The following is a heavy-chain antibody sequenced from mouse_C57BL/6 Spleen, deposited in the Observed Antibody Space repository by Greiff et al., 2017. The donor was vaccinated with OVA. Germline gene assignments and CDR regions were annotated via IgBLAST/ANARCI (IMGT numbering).Heavy chain of an antibody. J-gene: IGHJ3*01. CDR1: GYTFTSYW. V-gene: IGHV1-52*01. CDR2: IDPSDSET. CDR3: ARLDSSGYWFAY. D-gene: IGHD3-2*02. Sequence: QVQLQQPGAELVRPGSSVKLSCKASGYTFTSYWMHWVKQRPIQGLEWIGNIDPSDSETHYNQKFKDKATLTVDKSSSTAYMQLSSLTSEDSAVYYCARLDSSGYWFAYWGQGTLVTVSA.